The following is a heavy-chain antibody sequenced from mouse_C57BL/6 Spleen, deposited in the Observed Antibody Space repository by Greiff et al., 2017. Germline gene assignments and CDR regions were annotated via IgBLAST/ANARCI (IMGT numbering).Heavy chain of an antibody. CDR1: GYTFTDYY. V-gene: IGHV1-26*01. CDR2: INPNNGGT. J-gene: IGHJ1*03. CDR3: ARGYYGIPWYFDV. Sequence: VQLQQSGPELVKPGASVKISCKASGYTFTDYYMNWVKQSHGKSLEWIGDINPNNGGTSYNQKFKGKATLTVDKSSSTAYMELRSLTSEDSAVYYCARGYYGIPWYFDVWGTGTTVTVSS. D-gene: IGHD1-1*01.